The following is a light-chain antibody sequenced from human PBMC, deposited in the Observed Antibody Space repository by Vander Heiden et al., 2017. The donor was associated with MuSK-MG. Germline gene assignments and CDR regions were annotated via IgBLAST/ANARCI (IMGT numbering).Light chain of an antibody. V-gene: IGKV1-5*03. CDR3: QQYHDYPLT. CDR2: KAS. J-gene: IGKJ4*01. Sequence: IQMTQSPSTLSASVGDRVSITCRASHSIGTSLAWYQQKPGKAPKFLIYKASSLESGVPSSFSGTGSGTEFTLTISSLQPDDFATYFCQQYHDYPLTFGGGTKVEIK. CDR1: HSIGTS.